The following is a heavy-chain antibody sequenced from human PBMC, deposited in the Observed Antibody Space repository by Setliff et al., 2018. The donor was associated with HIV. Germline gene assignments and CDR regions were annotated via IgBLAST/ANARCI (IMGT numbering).Heavy chain of an antibody. CDR3: ARSYSYGYNWFDP. CDR2: IYTSGST. J-gene: IGHJ5*02. V-gene: IGHV4-61*02. D-gene: IGHD5-18*01. Sequence: NPSETLSLTCTVSGGSISSGSYYWSWIRQPAGKGLEWIGRIYTSGSTNYNPSLKSRVTISVDTSKNQFSLKLSSVTAADTAVYYCARSYSYGYNWFDPWGQGTLVTVSS. CDR1: GGSISSGSYY.